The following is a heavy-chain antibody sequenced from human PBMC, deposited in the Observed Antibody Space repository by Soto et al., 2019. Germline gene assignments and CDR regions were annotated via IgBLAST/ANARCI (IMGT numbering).Heavy chain of an antibody. Sequence: SEILSVTRTGSGGSISIYYRSRIRQPPGKGLEWIGYIYYSGSTNYNPSLKSRVTISVDTSKNQFSLKLSSVTAADTAVYYCARGYCSGGSCYQNWFDPWGQGTLVTVSS. V-gene: IGHV4-59*01. CDR2: IYYSGST. J-gene: IGHJ5*02. CDR3: ARGYCSGGSCYQNWFDP. D-gene: IGHD2-15*01. CDR1: GGSISIYY.